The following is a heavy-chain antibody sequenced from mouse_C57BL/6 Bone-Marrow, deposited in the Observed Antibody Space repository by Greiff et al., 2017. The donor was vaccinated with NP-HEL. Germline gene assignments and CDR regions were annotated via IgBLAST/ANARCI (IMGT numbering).Heavy chain of an antibody. D-gene: IGHD2-1*01. CDR3: ARRYYGNYNFDY. V-gene: IGHV5-6*01. CDR2: ISSGGSYT. J-gene: IGHJ2*01. CDR1: GFTFSSYG. Sequence: EVQLVESGGDLVKPGGSLKLSCAASGFTFSSYGMSWVRQTPDKRLEWVATISSGGSYTYYPDSVKGRFTISRDNAKNTLYLQMSSLKSEDTAMYYCARRYYGNYNFDYWGQGTTLTVSS.